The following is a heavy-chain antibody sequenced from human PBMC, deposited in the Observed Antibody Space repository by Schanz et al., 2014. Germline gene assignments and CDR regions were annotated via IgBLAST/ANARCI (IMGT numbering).Heavy chain of an antibody. CDR3: ARGTMPGTFDI. Sequence: QVQLVQSGAEVKKPGASVKVSCEASGGTFSSDTFSWVRQARGQGLEWVGRFIPILDVGNYAQQFQGRVTFTADKSTSTAYMELSSLRYEDTALYYCARGTMPGTFDIWGQGTMVTVSS. CDR2: FIPILDVG. D-gene: IGHD2-2*01. J-gene: IGHJ3*02. CDR1: GGTFSSDT. V-gene: IGHV1-69*02.